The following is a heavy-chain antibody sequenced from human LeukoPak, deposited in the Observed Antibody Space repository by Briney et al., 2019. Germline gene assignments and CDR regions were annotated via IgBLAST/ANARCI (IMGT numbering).Heavy chain of an antibody. J-gene: IGHJ4*02. D-gene: IGHD3-3*01. CDR1: GFTFSSYA. CDR3: ARGLMVRFLEWSYYFDY. CDR2: ISYDGSNK. V-gene: IGHV3-30-3*01. Sequence: GGSLRLSCAASGFTFSSYAMSWVRQAPGKGLEWVAVISYDGSNKYYADSVKGRFTISRDNSKNTLYLQMNSLRAEDTAVYYCARGLMVRFLEWSYYFDYWGQGTLVTVSS.